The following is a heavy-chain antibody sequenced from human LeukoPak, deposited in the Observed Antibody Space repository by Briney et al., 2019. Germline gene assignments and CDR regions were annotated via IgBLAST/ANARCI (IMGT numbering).Heavy chain of an antibody. Sequence: GSLRLSCAASGFTFSSYAMSWVRQAPGKGLEWVSAISGSGGSTYYADSVKGRFTISRDDSKNTLYLQMNSLRAEDTAVYYCARTYDSSGYNDYWGQGTLVTVSS. CDR3: ARTYDSSGYNDY. D-gene: IGHD3-22*01. CDR1: GFTFSSYA. V-gene: IGHV3-23*01. CDR2: ISGSGGST. J-gene: IGHJ4*02.